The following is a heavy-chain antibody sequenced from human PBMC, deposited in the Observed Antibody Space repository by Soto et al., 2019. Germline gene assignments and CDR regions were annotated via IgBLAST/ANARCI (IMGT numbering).Heavy chain of an antibody. J-gene: IGHJ6*03. Sequence: SETLSLTCTVSGGSISPYYWSWIRQPPGKGLEWIGYIYYSGNTNYNPSLESRVTISVDTSRNQFSLKLTSVTAADTAVYYCARKGAAASYSHYYMDVWGRGTTVTVSS. D-gene: IGHD6-13*01. CDR1: GGSISPYY. CDR3: ARKGAAASYSHYYMDV. CDR2: IYYSGNT. V-gene: IGHV4-59*01.